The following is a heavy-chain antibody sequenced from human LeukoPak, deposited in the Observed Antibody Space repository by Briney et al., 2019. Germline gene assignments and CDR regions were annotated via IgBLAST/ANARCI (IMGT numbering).Heavy chain of an antibody. CDR1: GGPFSGHY. Sequence: SETLSLTCAVYGGPFSGHYWRWIRQPPGKGLEWIGEINHSGSANYSPSLKSRVTLSVDTSKNQFSLKLSSVTAADTAVYYCARDILGITGTTSNAFDIWGQGTMVTVSS. D-gene: IGHD1-20*01. CDR3: ARDILGITGTTSNAFDI. CDR2: INHSGSA. J-gene: IGHJ3*02. V-gene: IGHV4-34*01.